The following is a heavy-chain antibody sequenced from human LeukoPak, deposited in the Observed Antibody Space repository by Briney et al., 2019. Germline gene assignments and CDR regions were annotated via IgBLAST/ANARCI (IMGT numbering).Heavy chain of an antibody. V-gene: IGHV3-66*01. CDR2: LYGDGTT. D-gene: IGHD6-25*01. J-gene: IGHJ5*01. CDR1: GFTVRSSY. Sequence: LTGGSLRLSCAASGFTVRSSYMSWVRQAPGKGLEWVSVLYGDGTTYYVDSVKGRFTISRDNSKNTVYLQMNSLRAEDTAVYYCARASYSGWTASHDSWGQGTLVTVSS. CDR3: ARASYSGWTASHDS.